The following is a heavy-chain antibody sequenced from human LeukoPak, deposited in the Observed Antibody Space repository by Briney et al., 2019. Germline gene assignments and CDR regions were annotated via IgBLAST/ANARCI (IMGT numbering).Heavy chain of an antibody. D-gene: IGHD5-24*01. V-gene: IGHV1-69*05. Sequence: SVKVSCKASGGTFSSYAISWVRQAPGQGLEWMGGIIPIFGTANYAQKFQGRVTITTDGSTSTAYMELSSLRSEDTAVYYCARTIVEMATIYTDYYYYYMDVWGKGTTVTVSS. J-gene: IGHJ6*03. CDR1: GGTFSSYA. CDR3: ARTIVEMATIYTDYYYYYMDV. CDR2: IIPIFGTA.